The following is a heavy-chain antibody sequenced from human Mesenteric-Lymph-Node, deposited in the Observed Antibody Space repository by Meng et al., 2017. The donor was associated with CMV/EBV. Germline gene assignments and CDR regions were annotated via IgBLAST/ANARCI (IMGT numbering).Heavy chain of an antibody. CDR2: IYHSGNS. CDR1: GYSMTSGYY. Sequence: GSLRLSCSVSGYSMTSGYYWGWIRQAPGKGLEWIASIYHSGNSFCNPSLESRVSISVDTSKNQFSLKLSSVTAADTAVYYCARNDRRLWSGYFTGIIWFDPWGQGTLVTVSS. V-gene: IGHV4-38-2*02. J-gene: IGHJ5*02. CDR3: ARNDRRLWSGYFTGIIWFDP. D-gene: IGHD3-3*01.